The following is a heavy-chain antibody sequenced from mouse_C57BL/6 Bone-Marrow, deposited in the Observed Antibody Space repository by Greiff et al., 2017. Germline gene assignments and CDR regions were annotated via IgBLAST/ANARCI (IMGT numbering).Heavy chain of an antibody. V-gene: IGHV1-18*01. D-gene: IGHD1-1*01. CDR1: GYTFTDYN. CDR2: INPNNGGT. J-gene: IGHJ3*01. CDR3: ARNYYGSSPFAY. Sequence: EVQLQESGPELVKPGASVKIPCKASGYTFTDYNMDWVKQSHGKSLEWIGDINPNNGGTNYNQKFKGKATLTVDKSSSTAYMELRSLTSEDTAVYYCARNYYGSSPFAYWGQGTLVTVSA.